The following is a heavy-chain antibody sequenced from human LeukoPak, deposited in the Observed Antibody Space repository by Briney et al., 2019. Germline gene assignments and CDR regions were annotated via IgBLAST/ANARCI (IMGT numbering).Heavy chain of an antibody. CDR1: GYTLTELS. V-gene: IGHV1-24*01. Sequence: ASVKISCKVSGYTLTELSMHWVRQPPGKGLEWMGGFDPEDGETIYAQKFQGRVTMTEDTSTDTAYMELSSLRSEDTAVYYCATVGATVTYFDYWGQGTLVTVSS. J-gene: IGHJ4*02. CDR2: FDPEDGET. D-gene: IGHD1-26*01. CDR3: ATVGATVTYFDY.